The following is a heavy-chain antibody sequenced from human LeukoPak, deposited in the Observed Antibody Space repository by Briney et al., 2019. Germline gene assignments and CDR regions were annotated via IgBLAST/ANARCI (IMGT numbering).Heavy chain of an antibody. CDR3: ARGQRRGGSGELDY. CDR2: IYYSGST. V-gene: IGHV4-39*07. Sequence: SETLSLTCTVSGGSISSSSYYWGWIRQPPGKGLEWIGSIYYSGSTYYNSSLKSRVTISVDTSKNQFSLKLSSVTAADTAVYYCARGQRRGGSGELDYWGQGTLVIVSS. CDR1: GGSISSSSYY. J-gene: IGHJ4*02. D-gene: IGHD2-15*01.